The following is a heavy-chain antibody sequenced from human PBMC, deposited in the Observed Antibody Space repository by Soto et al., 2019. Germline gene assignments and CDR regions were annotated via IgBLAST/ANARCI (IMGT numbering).Heavy chain of an antibody. J-gene: IGHJ4*02. D-gene: IGHD2-21*02. CDR1: GFTFSSHA. Sequence: EVQLLESGGGLVQPGGSLRLSCAASGFTFSSHAISWVRQAPGKGLGWVSAVSGSGGTTYYADSVKGRFTISRDNSKNTLYLQMNSLRAEDTAVYYCAKSDGGFDYWGQGTLVTVSS. CDR3: AKSDGGFDY. CDR2: VSGSGGTT. V-gene: IGHV3-23*01.